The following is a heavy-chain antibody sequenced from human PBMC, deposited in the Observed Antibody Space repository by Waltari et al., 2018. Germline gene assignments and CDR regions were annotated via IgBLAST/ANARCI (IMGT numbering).Heavy chain of an antibody. J-gene: IGHJ4*02. Sequence: QVQLQESGPGLVKPSETLSLTCPVSGGSISSYYWSWIRQPPGKGLEWIGYIYYSGSTNYNPSLKSRVTISVDTSKNQFSLKLSSVTAADTAVYYCARGGSSWTFDYWGQGTLVTVSS. CDR2: IYYSGST. CDR1: GGSISSYY. V-gene: IGHV4-59*01. CDR3: ARGGSSWTFDY. D-gene: IGHD6-13*01.